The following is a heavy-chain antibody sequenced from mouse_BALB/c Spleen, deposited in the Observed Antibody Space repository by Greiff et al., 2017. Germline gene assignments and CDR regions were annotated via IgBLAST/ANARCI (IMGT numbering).Heavy chain of an antibody. D-gene: IGHD2-1*01. CDR2: IWSGGST. J-gene: IGHJ2*01. CDR3: ARDHYYGRYFDY. V-gene: IGHV2-2*02. CDR1: GFSLTSYG. Sequence: VQVVESGPGLVQPSQSLSITCTVSGFSLTSYGVHWVRQSPGKGLEWLGVIWSGGSTDYNAAFISRLSISKDNSKSQVFFKMNSLQANDTAIYYCARDHYYGRYFDYWGQGTTLTVSS.